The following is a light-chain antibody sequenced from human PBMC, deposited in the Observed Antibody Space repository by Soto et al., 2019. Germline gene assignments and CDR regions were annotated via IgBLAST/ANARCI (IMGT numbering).Light chain of an antibody. CDR1: QIVSANY. Sequence: EIVLTQSPGTLSLSPWERATLSCRASQIVSANYLAWYQQKPGQAPRLLLYGASSRATGIPDRFSGSGSGTDFTLTISSLEPEDFATYYCQQGYSTPITFGQGTRLEI. J-gene: IGKJ5*01. CDR3: QQGYSTPIT. CDR2: GAS. V-gene: IGKV3-20*01.